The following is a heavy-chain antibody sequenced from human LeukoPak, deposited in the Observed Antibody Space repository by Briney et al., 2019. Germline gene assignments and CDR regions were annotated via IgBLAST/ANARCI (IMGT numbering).Heavy chain of an antibody. CDR2: MNNGPGAT. CDR1: GFSFSTSP. J-gene: IGHJ6*02. Sequence: QPGGSLRLSCAASGFSFSTSPMSWVRQPPGKGLEWVSAMNNGPGATFYRDSVRGRFTISRDDSKSTLYLQMNSLRAVDTGTYYCAKTHYDLLDVWGQGTTVTVSS. V-gene: IGHV3-23*01. D-gene: IGHD5-12*01. CDR3: AKTHYDLLDV.